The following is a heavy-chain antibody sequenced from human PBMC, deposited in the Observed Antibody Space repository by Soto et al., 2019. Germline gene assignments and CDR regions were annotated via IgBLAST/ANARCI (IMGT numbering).Heavy chain of an antibody. CDR1: GYTFTSYG. CDR2: ISAYNGNT. J-gene: IGHJ4*02. CDR3: ARGSPTRVLRFLEWLVDY. V-gene: IGHV1-18*01. Sequence: ASVKVSCKASGYTFTSYGISWVRQAPGQGLEWMGWISAYNGNTNYAQKLQGRVTMTTDTSTSTAYMELRSLRSDDTAVYYCARGSPTRVLRFLEWLVDYWGQGTLVTLSS. D-gene: IGHD3-3*01.